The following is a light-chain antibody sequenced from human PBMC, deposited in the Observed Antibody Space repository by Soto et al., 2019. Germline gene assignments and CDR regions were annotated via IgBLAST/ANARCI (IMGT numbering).Light chain of an antibody. J-gene: IGKJ5*01. V-gene: IGKV3-20*01. CDR2: GAS. Sequence: EIVLTQSPATLSLSLGERATLSCRASQSVSSDYLAWYHQKPGQPPRLLIYGASSRATGIPDRFSGSGSGTDFTLTFSRLEPEDFAVYYCHQYGSSPTFGQGTRLEI. CDR1: QSVSSDY. CDR3: HQYGSSPT.